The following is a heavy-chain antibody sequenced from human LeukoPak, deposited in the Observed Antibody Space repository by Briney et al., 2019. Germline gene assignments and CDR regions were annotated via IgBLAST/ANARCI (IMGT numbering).Heavy chain of an antibody. CDR2: INAGNGNT. D-gene: IGHD6-19*01. CDR1: GYTFTSYA. Sequence: ASVKVSCKASGYTFTSYAMHWVRQAPGQRLEWMGWINAGNGNTKYSQKFQGRVTITRDTSASTAYVELSSLRSEDTAVYYCARDRSSGWSRLDYWGQGTLVTVSS. J-gene: IGHJ4*02. V-gene: IGHV1-3*01. CDR3: ARDRSSGWSRLDY.